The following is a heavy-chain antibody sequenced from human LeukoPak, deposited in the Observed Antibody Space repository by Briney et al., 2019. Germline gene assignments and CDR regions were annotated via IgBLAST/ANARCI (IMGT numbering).Heavy chain of an antibody. D-gene: IGHD3-3*01. CDR2: IYYSGST. J-gene: IGHJ4*02. CDR1: GGSISVTPYY. Sequence: SETLSLTCAISGGSISVTPYYWGWIRQPPGKGLEWVGSIYYSGSTYYNPSLKSRLTISVDTSKNQFSLKLTSVTAADTAVYYCARASTIFGHFAYWGRGTLITVSS. V-gene: IGHV4-39*07. CDR3: ARASTIFGHFAY.